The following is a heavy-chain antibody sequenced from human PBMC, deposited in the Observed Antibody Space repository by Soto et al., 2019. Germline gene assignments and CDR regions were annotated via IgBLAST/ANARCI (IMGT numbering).Heavy chain of an antibody. CDR2: ISYDGSNK. D-gene: IGHD3-3*01. J-gene: IGHJ6*03. V-gene: IGHV3-30*18. CDR3: AKNGLRIFGVVSLYYYYYMDV. Sequence: GGSLRLSCAASGFTFSSYGMHWVRQAPGKGLEWVAVISYDGSNKYYADSVKGRFTISRDNSKNTLYLQMNSLRAEDTAVYYCAKNGLRIFGVVSLYYYYYMDVWGKGTTVTVSS. CDR1: GFTFSSYG.